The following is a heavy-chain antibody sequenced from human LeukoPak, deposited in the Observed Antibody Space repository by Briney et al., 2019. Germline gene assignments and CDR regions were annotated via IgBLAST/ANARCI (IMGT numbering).Heavy chain of an antibody. J-gene: IGHJ5*02. V-gene: IGHV4-59*12. D-gene: IGHD6-13*01. CDR2: IYYSGST. CDR3: ARDEAAALDR. Sequence: SETLSLTCTVSGGSISSYYWSWIRQPPGKGLEWIGYIYYSGSTNYNPSLKSRVTISVDTSKNQFSLKLSSVTAADTAVYYCARDEAAALDRWGQGTLVTVSS. CDR1: GGSISSYY.